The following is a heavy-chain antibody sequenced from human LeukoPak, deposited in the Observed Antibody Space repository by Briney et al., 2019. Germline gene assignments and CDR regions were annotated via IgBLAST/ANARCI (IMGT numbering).Heavy chain of an antibody. J-gene: IGHJ4*02. CDR3: AKDRAGTPWAD. D-gene: IGHD1-1*01. Sequence: GGSLRLSCAASGFTFSTYTMTWVRQAPGKGLECVSTIGGRGADTYYADSVKGRFTISRDNSRNTVYLQMNSLRADDTAVYYCAKDRAGTPWADWGQGTLVTVSS. CDR1: GFTFSTYT. CDR2: IGGRGADT. V-gene: IGHV3-23*01.